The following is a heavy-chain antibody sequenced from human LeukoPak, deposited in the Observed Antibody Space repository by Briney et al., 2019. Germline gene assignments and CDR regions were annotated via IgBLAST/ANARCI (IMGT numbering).Heavy chain of an antibody. Sequence: SETLSLTCTVSGVSISNYYWSWIRQPPGKGLEWIGYIYYSGSTNYNPSLKSRVTMSVDTFKNQFSLKLTSVTAADTAVYYCARVVGDGYSDYWGQGTLVTVSS. CDR3: ARVVGDGYSDY. D-gene: IGHD5-24*01. V-gene: IGHV4-59*01. CDR2: IYYSGST. CDR1: GVSISNYY. J-gene: IGHJ4*02.